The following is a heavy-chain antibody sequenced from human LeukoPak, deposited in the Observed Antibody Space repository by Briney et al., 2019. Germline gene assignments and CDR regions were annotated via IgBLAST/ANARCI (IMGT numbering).Heavy chain of an antibody. J-gene: IGHJ4*02. V-gene: IGHV3-53*01. CDR1: GFIVSSYY. CDR3: ARASGSSWSGGDY. Sequence: GGSLRLSCAASGFIVSSYYMSWVRQAPGKGLEWVSVIYSGGNTNYADSVKGRFTISRDNSKNTLYLQMNSLRAEDTAVYYCARASGSSWSGGDYWGQGTLVTVSS. CDR2: IYSGGNT. D-gene: IGHD6-13*01.